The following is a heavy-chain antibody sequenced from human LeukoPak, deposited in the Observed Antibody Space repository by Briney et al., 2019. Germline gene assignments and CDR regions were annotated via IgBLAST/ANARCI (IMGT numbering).Heavy chain of an antibody. CDR2: IYYSVNT. V-gene: IGHV4-28*01. Sequence: PSDTLSLTCAVSGYSISSSNWLGWIRQPPGTGLEWIGHIYYSVNTYYSPSLKSRVTMSVDTSKNQCSLKLSTVTAVDTAVYYCARRSAVAAYFDSWGQGTLVTVSS. J-gene: IGHJ4*02. CDR1: GYSISSSNW. CDR3: ARRSAVAAYFDS. D-gene: IGHD6-19*01.